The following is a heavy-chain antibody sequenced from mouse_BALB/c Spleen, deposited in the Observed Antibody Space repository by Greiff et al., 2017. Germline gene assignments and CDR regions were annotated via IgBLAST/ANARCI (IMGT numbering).Heavy chain of an antibody. CDR2: IYPGTGST. Sequence: VQLQQSGAELVRPGASVKLSCKTSGYIFTSYWIHWVKQRSGQGLEWIARIYPGTGSTNYNEKFKGKATFTADTSSNTAYMQLSSLTSEDSAVYYCARGGGLREDYAMDDWGQGTSVTVSS. CDR3: ARGGGLREDYAMDD. J-gene: IGHJ4*01. D-gene: IGHD2-4*01. V-gene: IGHV1S132*01. CDR1: GYIFTSYW.